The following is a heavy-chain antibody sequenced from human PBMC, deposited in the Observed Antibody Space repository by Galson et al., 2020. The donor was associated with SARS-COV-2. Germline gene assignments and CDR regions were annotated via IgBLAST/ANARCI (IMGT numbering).Heavy chain of an antibody. J-gene: IGHJ4*02. CDR2: PYYRSKWYY. CDR3: ARDFEYSIDY. CDR1: GDSITGDSVA. Sequence: SQTLPLTRVISGDSITGDSVAWNWNRQSPSRGLEWLGRPYYRSKWYYDYAISVKSRVTISPDTSRNQFSLQLNSVTPEDTAMYYCARDFEYSIDYWGQATLVTVSS. V-gene: IGHV6-1*01. D-gene: IGHD6-13*01.